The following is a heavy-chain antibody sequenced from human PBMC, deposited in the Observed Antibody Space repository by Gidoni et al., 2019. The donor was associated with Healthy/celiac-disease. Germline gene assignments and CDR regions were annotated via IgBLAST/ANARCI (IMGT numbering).Heavy chain of an antibody. D-gene: IGHD5-18*01. Sequence: QVQLQESGPGLVKPSQTLSLTCTVSGGSISSGSYYWSWIRQPAGKGLEGIGRIYTSGSTNYNPSLKSRVTISVDTSKNQFSLKLSSVTAADTAVYYCAGNVDTAMVRNWYFDLWGRGTLVTVSS. V-gene: IGHV4-61*02. CDR3: AGNVDTAMVRNWYFDL. CDR2: IYTSGST. CDR1: GGSISSGSYY. J-gene: IGHJ2*01.